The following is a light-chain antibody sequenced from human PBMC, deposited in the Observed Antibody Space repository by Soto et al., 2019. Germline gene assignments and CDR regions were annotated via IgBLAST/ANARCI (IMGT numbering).Light chain of an antibody. CDR1: SSDVGSYNL. Sequence: QSALTQPTSVSGSPGQSITISCTGTSSDVGSYNLVSWYQQHPGKAPKLMIYEGSKRPSGVSNSFSGSKSGNTASLTISGLQDEDEADYYCCSYAGSSTVFGGGTKLTVL. J-gene: IGLJ2*01. CDR2: EGS. CDR3: CSYAGSSTV. V-gene: IGLV2-23*01.